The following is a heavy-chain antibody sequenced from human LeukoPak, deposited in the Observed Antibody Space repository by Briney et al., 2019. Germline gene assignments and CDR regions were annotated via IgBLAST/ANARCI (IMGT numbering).Heavy chain of an antibody. Sequence: PSETLSLTCAVYGGSFSGYYWSWIRQPPGKGLEWIGEINHSGSTNYNPSLKSRVTISVDTSKNQFSLKLSSVTAADTAVYYCARHPPQIRFLSWFAPWGQGTLVTVSS. CDR1: GGSFSGYY. V-gene: IGHV4-34*01. CDR2: INHSGST. CDR3: ARHPPQIRFLSWFAP. D-gene: IGHD3-3*01. J-gene: IGHJ5*02.